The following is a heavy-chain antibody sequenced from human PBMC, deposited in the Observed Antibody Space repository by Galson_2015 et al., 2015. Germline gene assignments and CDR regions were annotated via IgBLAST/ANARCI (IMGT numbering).Heavy chain of an antibody. CDR1: GFTFSSYG. CDR3: AREPDDFDV. V-gene: IGHV3-33*01. J-gene: IGHJ6*02. CDR2: IWYDGSNK. D-gene: IGHD3-3*01. Sequence: SLRLSCAASGFTFSSYGMHWVRQAPGKGLEWVAVIWYDGSNKYYADSVKGRFTISRDSSKNTLYLQMNSLRAEDTAVYYCAREPDDFDVWGQGTTVTVSS.